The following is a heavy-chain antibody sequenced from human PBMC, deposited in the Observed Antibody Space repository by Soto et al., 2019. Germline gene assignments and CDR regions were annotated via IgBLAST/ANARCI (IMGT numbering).Heavy chain of an antibody. D-gene: IGHD3-3*01. CDR2: IYWDDDK. CDR1: GFSLTTSGVG. J-gene: IGHJ4*02. V-gene: IGHV2-5*02. Sequence: QITLNESGPTQVKPRQTLTLTCTFSGFSLTTSGVGVGWIRQSPGKAPEWLALIYWDDDKRYSPSLKSRLTLTKDPSKNPVVLTMADLDPADTATYYCAHRVLRTVFGLVTTTAIYFDFWGQGTPVDVSS. CDR3: AHRVLRTVFGLVTTTAIYFDF.